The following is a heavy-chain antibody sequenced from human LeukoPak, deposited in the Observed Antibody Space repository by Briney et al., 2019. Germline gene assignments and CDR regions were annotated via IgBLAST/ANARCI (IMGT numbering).Heavy chain of an antibody. CDR3: ARGRFLEWLSNYYYYYMDV. CDR2: IIPIFGTA. V-gene: IGHV1-69*06. Sequence: GASVKVSCKASGYTFTSYAISWVRQAPGQRLEWMGGIIPIFGTANYAQKFQGRVTITADKSTSTAYMELSSLRSEDTAVYYCARGRFLEWLSNYYYYYMDVWGKGTTVTVSS. CDR1: GYTFTSYA. D-gene: IGHD3-3*01. J-gene: IGHJ6*03.